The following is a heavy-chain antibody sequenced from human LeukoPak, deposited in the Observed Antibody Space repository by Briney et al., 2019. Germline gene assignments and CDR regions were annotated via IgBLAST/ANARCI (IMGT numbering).Heavy chain of an antibody. Sequence: GESLKISCKGSGYSFTSYWIGWVRQMPGKGLEWMGIFYPGDSDTRYSPSFQGQVTISADESISTAYPQWSSLKASDTAMYYCARSNYDFWSGYYPYFDYWGQGTLVTVSS. CDR2: FYPGDSDT. CDR3: ARSNYDFWSGYYPYFDY. J-gene: IGHJ4*02. D-gene: IGHD3-3*01. CDR1: GYSFTSYW. V-gene: IGHV5-51*01.